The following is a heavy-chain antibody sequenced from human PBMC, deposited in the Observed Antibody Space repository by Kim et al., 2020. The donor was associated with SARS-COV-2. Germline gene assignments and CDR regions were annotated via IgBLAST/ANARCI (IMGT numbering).Heavy chain of an antibody. CDR3: AKGLYDSTPY. CDR1: GFTFSSYA. J-gene: IGHJ4*02. D-gene: IGHD3-22*01. Sequence: GGSLRLSCAASGFTFSSYAMHWVRQAPGKGLEWVAVIWYDGSNKYYADSVKGRFTISRDNSKNTLYLQMNSLRAEDTAVYYCAKGLYDSTPYWGQGTLVTVSS. CDR2: IWYDGSNK. V-gene: IGHV3-33*06.